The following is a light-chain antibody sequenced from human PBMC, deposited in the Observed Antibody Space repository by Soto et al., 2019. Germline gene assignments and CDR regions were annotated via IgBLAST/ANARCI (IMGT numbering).Light chain of an antibody. V-gene: IGKV3-20*01. CDR2: GAS. CDR3: QQYGSSPTT. CDR1: QSVTSNY. J-gene: IGKJ1*01. Sequence: EIVLTQSPGTLSLSPGERATLSCRASQSVTSNYLAWYQQKPGQAPRLLFFGASIRATGIPDRFSGSGSGTAFTLTISRLEPEDFAVYPCQQYGSSPTTFGQGTKVEIK.